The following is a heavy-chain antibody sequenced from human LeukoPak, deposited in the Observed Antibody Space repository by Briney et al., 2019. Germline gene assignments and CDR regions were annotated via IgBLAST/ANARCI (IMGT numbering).Heavy chain of an antibody. Sequence: GGSLRLSCAASGFTFSSYAMHWVRQAPGKGLEWVSGISWNSGSIGYADSVKGRFTISRENAKNSLYLQMNSLRAEDTALYYCAKVDSDSSGCPLGHGMDVWGQGTTVTVSS. CDR3: AKVDSDSSGCPLGHGMDV. J-gene: IGHJ6*02. CDR2: ISWNSGSI. V-gene: IGHV3-9*01. D-gene: IGHD3-22*01. CDR1: GFTFSSYA.